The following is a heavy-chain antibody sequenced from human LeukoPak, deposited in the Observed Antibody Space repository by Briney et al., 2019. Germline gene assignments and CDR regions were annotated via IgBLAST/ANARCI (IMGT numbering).Heavy chain of an antibody. Sequence: PSGTLSLTCAVSGGSISSSNWWSWVRQPPGKGLEWIGEIYHSGSTNYNPSLKSRVTISVDKSKNQFSLKLSSVTAADTAVYYCARAVQLERRWRFDPWGQGTLVTVSS. V-gene: IGHV4-4*02. CDR1: GGSISSSNW. D-gene: IGHD1-1*01. J-gene: IGHJ5*02. CDR2: IYHSGST. CDR3: ARAVQLERRWRFDP.